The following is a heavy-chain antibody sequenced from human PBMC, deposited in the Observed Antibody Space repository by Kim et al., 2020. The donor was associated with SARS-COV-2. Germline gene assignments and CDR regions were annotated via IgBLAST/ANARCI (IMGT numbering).Heavy chain of an antibody. CDR3: GRDNYYDSSDWYFDL. Sequence: SETLSLTCTVSGGSVSSGSYYWSWIRQPPGKGLEWIGYIYYSGSTNYNPSLKSRVTISVDTSKNQFSLKLSSVTAADAAVYYCGRDNYYDSSDWYFDLWGRGTLVTVSS. CDR1: GGSVSSGSYY. J-gene: IGHJ2*01. V-gene: IGHV4-61*01. D-gene: IGHD3-22*01. CDR2: IYYSGST.